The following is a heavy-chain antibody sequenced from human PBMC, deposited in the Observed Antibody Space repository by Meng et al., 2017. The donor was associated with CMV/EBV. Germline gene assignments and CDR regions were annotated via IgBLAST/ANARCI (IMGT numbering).Heavy chain of an antibody. CDR3: ARGGSPNDGSGTYYNYYFDY. J-gene: IGHJ4*02. CDR1: GFTFSSYS. Sequence: GESLKISCAASGFTFSSYSMNWVRQAPGKGLEWVSYISSSSSTIYYADSVKGRFTISRDNAKNSLYLQMNSLRAEDTAVYYCARGGSPNDGSGTYYNYYFDYWGQGTLVTVSS. D-gene: IGHD3-10*01. V-gene: IGHV3-48*04. CDR2: ISSSSSTI.